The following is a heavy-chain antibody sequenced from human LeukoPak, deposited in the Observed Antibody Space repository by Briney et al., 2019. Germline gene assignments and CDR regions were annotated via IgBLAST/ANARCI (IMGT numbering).Heavy chain of an antibody. J-gene: IGHJ4*02. CDR2: INHSGST. Sequence: SETLSLTCAVYGGSFSGYYWSWIRQPPGKGLEWIGEINHSGSTNYNPSLKSRVTISVDTSKNQFSLTLGSVSATDTAVYYCVSPRGFSYGYFDYWGQGTLVTVSS. D-gene: IGHD5-18*01. V-gene: IGHV4-34*01. CDR3: VSPRGFSYGYFDY. CDR1: GGSFSGYY.